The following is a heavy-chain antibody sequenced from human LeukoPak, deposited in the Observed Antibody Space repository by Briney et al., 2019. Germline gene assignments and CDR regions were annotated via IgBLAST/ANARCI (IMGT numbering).Heavy chain of an antibody. CDR1: GYSFTSYW. CDR3: ARSYSYCSSTSCSYVDY. CDR2: IYPGDSDT. J-gene: IGHJ4*02. V-gene: IGHV5-51*01. Sequence: GESLQISCKGSGYSFTSYWIGWVRQMPGKGLEWMGIIYPGDSDTRYSPSFQGQVTISADKSISTAYLQWSGLKASDTAMYYCARSYSYCSSTSCSYVDYWGQGTLVTVSS. D-gene: IGHD2-2*01.